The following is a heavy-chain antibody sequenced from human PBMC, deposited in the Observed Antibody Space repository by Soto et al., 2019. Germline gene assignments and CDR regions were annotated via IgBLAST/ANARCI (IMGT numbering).Heavy chain of an antibody. D-gene: IGHD6-19*01. CDR3: AVVAGYSSGWARGPFDY. CDR2: INPSSGGT. Sequence: VKVSCKASGYTFTSYYMHWVRQAPGQGHEWKGIINPSSGGTSYAQKLQGRVTMTRDTSTSTDYMELSRLRSDDTAVYYCAVVAGYSSGWARGPFDYCGQGTLVTVSS. CDR1: GYTFTSYY. V-gene: IGHV1-46*01. J-gene: IGHJ4*02.